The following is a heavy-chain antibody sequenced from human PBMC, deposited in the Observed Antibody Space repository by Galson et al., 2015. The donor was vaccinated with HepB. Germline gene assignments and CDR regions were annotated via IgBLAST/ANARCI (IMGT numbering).Heavy chain of an antibody. CDR2: ISWDGGGT. V-gene: IGHV3-43*01. CDR1: GFTFDDYT. D-gene: IGHD2-15*01. Sequence: SLRLSCAASGFTFDDYTMHWVRQAPGKGLEWVSLISWDGGGTYYADSVKGRFTISRDNSKNSLYLQMNSLRTEDTALYYCAKDSCSGGSCYVPDYWGQGTLVTVSS. J-gene: IGHJ4*02. CDR3: AKDSCSGGSCYVPDY.